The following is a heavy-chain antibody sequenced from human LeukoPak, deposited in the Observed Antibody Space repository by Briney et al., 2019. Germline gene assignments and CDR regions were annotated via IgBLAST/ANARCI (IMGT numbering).Heavy chain of an antibody. CDR3: ARDMRCSGGSCYDAFDI. CDR2: IYYSGST. D-gene: IGHD2-15*01. J-gene: IGHJ3*02. V-gene: IGHV4-59*01. Sequence: PSETLSLTCTVSGGSISSYYWSWIRQPPGEGLEWIGYIYYSGSTNYNPSLKSRVTVSVDTSKNQFSLKLSSVTAADTAVYYCARDMRCSGGSCYDAFDIWGQGTMVTVSS. CDR1: GGSISSYY.